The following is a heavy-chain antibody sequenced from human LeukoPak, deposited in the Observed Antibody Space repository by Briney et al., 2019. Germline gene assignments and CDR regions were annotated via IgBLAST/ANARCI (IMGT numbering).Heavy chain of an antibody. Sequence: GGSLRLSCAASGFTFSSYWMTWVRQAPGKGLEWVAVISYDGSNKYYADSVKGRFTISRDNSKNTLYLQMNSLRAEDTAVYYCASGYPAYFDYWGQGTLVTVSS. J-gene: IGHJ4*02. CDR1: GFTFSSYW. CDR2: ISYDGSNK. V-gene: IGHV3-30*03. D-gene: IGHD5-18*01. CDR3: ASGYPAYFDY.